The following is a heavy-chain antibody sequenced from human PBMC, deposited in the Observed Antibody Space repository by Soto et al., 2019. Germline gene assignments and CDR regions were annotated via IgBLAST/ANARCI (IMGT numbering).Heavy chain of an antibody. Sequence: QVQLQQWGAGLLKPSETLSLTCAVYGGSFSGYYWSWIRQPTGKGLAWIGEINHSGSTNYNPSLKGRVTISVDTSKNQFSLKLSSVTAADTAVYYCARRGTDDYGDYVVDYWGQGTLVTVSS. J-gene: IGHJ4*02. CDR1: GGSFSGYY. CDR2: INHSGST. D-gene: IGHD4-17*01. CDR3: ARRGTDDYGDYVVDY. V-gene: IGHV4-34*01.